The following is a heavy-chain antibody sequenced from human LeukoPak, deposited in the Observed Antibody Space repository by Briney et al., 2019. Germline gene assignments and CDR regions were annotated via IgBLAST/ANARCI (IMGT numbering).Heavy chain of an antibody. CDR3: ARGGRVLRFLEWLLSDNWFDP. J-gene: IGHJ5*02. Sequence: ASVKVSCKASGYTFTSYGISWVRQAPGQGLEWMGWISAYNGNTNYAQKLQGRVTMITDTSTSTAYMELRSLRSDDTAVYYCARGGRVLRFLEWLLSDNWFDPWGQGTLVTVSS. CDR2: ISAYNGNT. V-gene: IGHV1-18*01. D-gene: IGHD3-3*01. CDR1: GYTFTSYG.